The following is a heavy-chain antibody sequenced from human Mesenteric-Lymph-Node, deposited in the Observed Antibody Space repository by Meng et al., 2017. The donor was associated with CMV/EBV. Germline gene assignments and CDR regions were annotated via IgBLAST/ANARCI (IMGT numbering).Heavy chain of an antibody. Sequence: LSCAASGFTFSGYGVHWVRQAPGEGLEWVAFIRYDGSSKYYADSVKGRFTISRDDSKSTLYLQMNSLRVEDTAVYYCAKDRQLHTWGQGTLVTVSS. CDR1: GFTFSGYG. CDR3: AKDRQLHT. CDR2: IRYDGSSK. D-gene: IGHD2-2*01. J-gene: IGHJ4*02. V-gene: IGHV3-30*02.